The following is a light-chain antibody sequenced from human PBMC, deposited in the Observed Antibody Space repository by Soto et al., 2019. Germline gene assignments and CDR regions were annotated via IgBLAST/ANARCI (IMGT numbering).Light chain of an antibody. CDR3: QQSYSSPPT. CDR1: QSISNY. J-gene: IGKJ1*01. Sequence: IQLTQSPSSLSASVGDRVTITCRASQSISNYLNWYQLQTGKAPKILIFGASRLPSGVPSRFSGSGSGPDFTLTISSLQPEDFATYYCQQSYSSPPTFGQGTKVDIK. V-gene: IGKV1-39*01. CDR2: GAS.